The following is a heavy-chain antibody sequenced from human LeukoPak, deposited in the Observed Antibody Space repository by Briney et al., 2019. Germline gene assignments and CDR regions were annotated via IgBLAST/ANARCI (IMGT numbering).Heavy chain of an antibody. CDR2: IRPDGSNE. Sequence: GGSLRLSCAASRFIFSTYGMHWVRQAPGKGLEWVAFIRPDGSNEYYAASVRGRFANSRDNSQNTLHLQMNSLRLEDTAVYYCVKDWGVLPDYTADGFDIWGPGTMVTVSS. D-gene: IGHD3-10*01. J-gene: IGHJ3*02. CDR3: VKDWGVLPDYTADGFDI. V-gene: IGHV3-30*02. CDR1: RFIFSTYG.